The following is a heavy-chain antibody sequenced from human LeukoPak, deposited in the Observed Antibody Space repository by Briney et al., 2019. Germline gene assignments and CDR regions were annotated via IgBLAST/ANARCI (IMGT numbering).Heavy chain of an antibody. D-gene: IGHD5-18*01. CDR2: IIPIFGTA. V-gene: IGHV1-69*13. Sequence: SVKVSCKASGGTFSSYAISWVRQAPGQGLEWMGGIIPIFGTANYAQKFQGRVTITADESASTAYMELSSLRSEDTAVYYCARSDTAMVPTYDYWGQGTLVTVSS. CDR3: ARSDTAMVPTYDY. J-gene: IGHJ4*02. CDR1: GGTFSSYA.